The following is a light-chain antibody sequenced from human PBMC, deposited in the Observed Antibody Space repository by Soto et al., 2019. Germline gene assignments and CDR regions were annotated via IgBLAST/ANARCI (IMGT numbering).Light chain of an antibody. Sequence: QSALTQPASVSGSPGQSITISCTGTSGDIGGYNCVSWYQQLPGKVPKLIIYDVSNRPSGVSDRFSGSKSGNAASLTISGLQAEDEADYYCSSYTSTSTLYVFGTGTKVTVL. V-gene: IGLV2-14*03. CDR1: SGDIGGYNC. CDR2: DVS. J-gene: IGLJ1*01. CDR3: SSYTSTSTLYV.